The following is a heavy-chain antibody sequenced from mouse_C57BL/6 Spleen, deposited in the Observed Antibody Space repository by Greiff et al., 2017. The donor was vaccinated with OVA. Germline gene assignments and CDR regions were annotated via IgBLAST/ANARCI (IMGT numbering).Heavy chain of an antibody. Sequence: QVQLQQPGAELVKPGASVKVSCKASGYTFTSYWMHWVKQRPGQGLEWIGRIHPSDSDTNYNQKFKGKATLTVDKSSSTAYMQLSSLTSEDSAVYYCAIVDYGSTVWYFDVWGTGTTVTVSS. CDR1: GYTFTSYW. J-gene: IGHJ1*03. CDR2: IHPSDSDT. V-gene: IGHV1-74*01. D-gene: IGHD1-1*01. CDR3: AIVDYGSTVWYFDV.